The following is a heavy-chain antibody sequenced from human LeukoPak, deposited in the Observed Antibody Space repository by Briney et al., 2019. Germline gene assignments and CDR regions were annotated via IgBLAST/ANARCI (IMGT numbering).Heavy chain of an antibody. D-gene: IGHD3-3*01. CDR3: ARGSRFLEWLLSAGYWFDP. V-gene: IGHV4-34*01. J-gene: IGHJ5*02. CDR2: INHSGST. Sequence: SETLSLTCAVYGGSFSGYYWSWIRQPPGKGLEWIGEINHSGSTNYNPSLKSRVTISVDTSKNQFSQKLSSVTAADTAVYYCARGSRFLEWLLSAGYWFDPWGQGTLVTVSS. CDR1: GGSFSGYY.